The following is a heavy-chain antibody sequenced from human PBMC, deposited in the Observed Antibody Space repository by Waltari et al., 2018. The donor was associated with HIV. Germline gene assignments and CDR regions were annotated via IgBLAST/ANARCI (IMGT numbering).Heavy chain of an antibody. Sequence: QVQLQESGPGLVKPSQTLSLTCTVSGGSISSGNYYWSWIRQPAGKGLEWIGRSFGSGGTTHNPSLKSRGTISVDTSKNQFSLRLSSLTAADTAVYFCARGIDDSTGYMKNGFDYWGQGTLVTVSS. CDR1: GGSISSGNYY. V-gene: IGHV4-61*02. D-gene: IGHD3-22*01. CDR3: ARGIDDSTGYMKNGFDY. J-gene: IGHJ4*02. CDR2: SFGSGGT.